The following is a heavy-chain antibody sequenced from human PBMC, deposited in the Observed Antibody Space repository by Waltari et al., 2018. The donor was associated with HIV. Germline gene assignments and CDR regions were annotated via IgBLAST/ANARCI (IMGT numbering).Heavy chain of an antibody. CDR3: AREDSGSYYYFDY. J-gene: IGHJ4*02. Sequence: EVQLVESGGGLVQPGGSLRLSCAASGLTFSSYSMNWVCQAPGKGLEWVSYISSSSSTIYYADSVKGRFTISRDNAKNSLYLQMNSLRDEDTAVYYCAREDSGSYYYFDYWGQGTLVTVSS. D-gene: IGHD1-26*01. CDR1: GLTFSSYS. CDR2: ISSSSSTI. V-gene: IGHV3-48*02.